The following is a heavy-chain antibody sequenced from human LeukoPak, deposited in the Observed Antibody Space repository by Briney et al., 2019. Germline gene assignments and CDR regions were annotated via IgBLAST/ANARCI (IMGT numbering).Heavy chain of an antibody. Sequence: GASVKVSCKASGYTFTGYYMHWVRQAPGQGLEWMGWISAYTGNTNYAQKLQGRVTMTTDTSTTTAYMELRSLRSDDTAVYYCARGSSRALDYWGQGTLVTVSS. J-gene: IGHJ4*02. CDR2: ISAYTGNT. CDR3: ARGSSRALDY. D-gene: IGHD3-10*01. CDR1: GYTFTGYY. V-gene: IGHV1-18*04.